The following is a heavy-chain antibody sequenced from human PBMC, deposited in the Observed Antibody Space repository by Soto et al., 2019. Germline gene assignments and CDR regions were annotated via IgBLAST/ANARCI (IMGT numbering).Heavy chain of an antibody. CDR1: GFTFNRYG. Sequence: HPGGSLRLSCVASGFTFNRYGIHWVRQAPGKGLEWVALISDDGSDKDYADSVKGRFTISRDNSKNTLYLQMNSLRAEDTAVYYCAKAGGVGYYYGSGSYSPMFYYYYYGMDVWGQGTTVTVSS. J-gene: IGHJ6*02. V-gene: IGHV3-30*18. CDR2: ISDDGSDK. D-gene: IGHD3-10*01. CDR3: AKAGGVGYYYGSGSYSPMFYYYYYGMDV.